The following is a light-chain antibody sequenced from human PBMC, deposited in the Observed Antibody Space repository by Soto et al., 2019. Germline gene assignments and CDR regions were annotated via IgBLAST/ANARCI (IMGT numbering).Light chain of an antibody. CDR1: QSVSTNY. J-gene: IGKJ1*01. CDR3: QQYGSLSWT. V-gene: IGKV3-20*01. CDR2: GSS. Sequence: EMVLTQSPATLSLSPGERATLSCRASQSVSTNYLAWYQQKPGQAPRLLLYGSSTRAPGIPDRFSGRGFGTDFTLTISRLEPEDFAVYYCQQYGSLSWTFGQGTKVDIK.